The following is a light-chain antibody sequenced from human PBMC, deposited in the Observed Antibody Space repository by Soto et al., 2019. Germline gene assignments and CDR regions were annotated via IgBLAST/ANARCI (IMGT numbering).Light chain of an antibody. J-gene: IGKJ2*01. CDR2: GAS. V-gene: IGKV3-20*01. CDR3: QQSFTSPHT. Sequence: EIVLTQSPGLLSSSPGETAVLSCRASQSISAKHLAWYQLRPGQSPRLLIYGASGRATGVPGRFSGSGSGTEFTLTISSLQPQDFATYYCQQSFTSPHTFGQGTKLEIK. CDR1: QSISAKH.